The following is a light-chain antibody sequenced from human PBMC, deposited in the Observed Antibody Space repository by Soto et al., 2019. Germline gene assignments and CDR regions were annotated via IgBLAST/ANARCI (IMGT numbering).Light chain of an antibody. CDR3: QQYNNWPPLT. J-gene: IGKJ4*01. CDR1: QFIGSF. Sequence: MTQSPATLSVSPGDSATLSCRASQFIGSFLAWYQQKPGEAPRLLMYDASSRATGIPARFSGSGYGTEFALTISSLQSEDFAVYYCQQYNNWPPLTFGGGTKVEIK. CDR2: DAS. V-gene: IGKV3D-15*01.